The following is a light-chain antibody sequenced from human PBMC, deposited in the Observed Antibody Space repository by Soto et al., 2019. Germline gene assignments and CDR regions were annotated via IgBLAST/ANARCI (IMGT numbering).Light chain of an antibody. J-gene: IGLJ1*01. CDR2: EVS. V-gene: IGLV2-8*01. CDR3: SSYAGNKNV. CDR1: SSDVGGYNY. Sequence: QSALTQPPSASGSPGQSVTISCTGTSSDVGGYNYVSWYQQHPGKAPKLMIYEVSKRPSGVPDRFSGSKSGNTASLTVSGLQAEDEADYYCSSYAGNKNVFGTGTKVTXL.